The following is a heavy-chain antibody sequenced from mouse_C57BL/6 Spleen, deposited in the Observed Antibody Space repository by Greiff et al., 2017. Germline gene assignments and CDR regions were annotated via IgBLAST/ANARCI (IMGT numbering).Heavy chain of an antibody. J-gene: IGHJ2*01. CDR3: ARDYSNYEVVYYVED. Sequence: VHVKQSGAELVRPGSSVKMSCKTSGYTFTSYGINWVKQRPGQGLEWIGYISIGNGYTEYNEKFKGKATLTSDTSSSTAYMQLSSLTSEDSAIYFCARDYSNYEVVYYVEDWGQGTTLTVST. V-gene: IGHV1-58*01. CDR1: GYTFTSYG. CDR2: ISIGNGYT. D-gene: IGHD2-5*01.